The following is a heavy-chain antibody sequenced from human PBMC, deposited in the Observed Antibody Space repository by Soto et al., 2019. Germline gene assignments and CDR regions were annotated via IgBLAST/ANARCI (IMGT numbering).Heavy chain of an antibody. V-gene: IGHV3-33*01. CDR3: ASGQQWVVYGASDT. J-gene: IGHJ3*02. D-gene: IGHD6-19*01. CDR2: MWHDGSNK. Sequence: QVQLVESGGGVVQPGRSLRLSCAASGFSLSTYGMYWVRQAPGKGLEWVAVMWHDGSNKDYADSVKGRFTISRDNSKNTLDLQMDSLRAEDTAVYYCASGQQWVVYGASDTWGQGTMVTVSS. CDR1: GFSLSTYG.